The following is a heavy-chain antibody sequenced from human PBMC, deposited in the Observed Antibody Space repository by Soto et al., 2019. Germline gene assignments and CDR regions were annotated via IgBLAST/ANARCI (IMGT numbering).Heavy chain of an antibody. D-gene: IGHD1-7*01. Sequence: QVQLVQSGAEVKKPGSSVKVSCKASGGTFSSYAISWVRQAPGQGLEWMGGIIPIFGTANYAQKFQGRVTSTADESTSKAYMELSSLRSEDTAVYYCASQMGVTGTYGHYYGMDVWGQGTTVTVSS. J-gene: IGHJ6*02. V-gene: IGHV1-69*12. CDR1: GGTFSSYA. CDR3: ASQMGVTGTYGHYYGMDV. CDR2: IIPIFGTA.